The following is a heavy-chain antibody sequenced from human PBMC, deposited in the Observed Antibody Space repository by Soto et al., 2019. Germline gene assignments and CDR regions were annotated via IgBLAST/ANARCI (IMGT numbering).Heavy chain of an antibody. CDR3: ARDGGRHSGGIDY. CDR1: GGTFSSYS. V-gene: IGHV1-69*01. Sequence: QVQLVQSGAEVKKPGSSVQVSCKASGGTFSSYSIHWVRQAPGQGLEWMGEIIPIFGTANYAQKFQGRVTITADESTSTAYMELSSLRSEDTAVYYCARDGGRHSGGIDYWGQGTLVTVSS. CDR2: IIPIFGTA. J-gene: IGHJ4*02. D-gene: IGHD1-26*01.